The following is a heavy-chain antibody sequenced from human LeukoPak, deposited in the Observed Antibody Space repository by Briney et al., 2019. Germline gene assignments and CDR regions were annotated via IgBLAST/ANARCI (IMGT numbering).Heavy chain of an antibody. CDR3: ALTQGYYYDSSGYWDY. D-gene: IGHD3-22*01. CDR1: GYTFTSYG. V-gene: IGHV1-18*01. CDR2: ISAYNGNT. J-gene: IGHJ4*02. Sequence: ASVKVSCKASGYTFTSYGISWVRQAPGQGLEWMGWISAYNGNTNYAQKLQGRVTMTTDTSTSTAYMELRSLRSDDTAVYYCALTQGYYYDSSGYWDYWGQGTLVTVSS.